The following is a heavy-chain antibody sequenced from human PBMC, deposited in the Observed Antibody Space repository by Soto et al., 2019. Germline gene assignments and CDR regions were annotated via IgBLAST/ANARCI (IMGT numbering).Heavy chain of an antibody. D-gene: IGHD3-9*01. CDR2: VYYSGNT. V-gene: IGHV4-31*03. CDR3: AAGSGGVWLRFDS. CDR1: GGPIRSDSYY. J-gene: IGHJ4*02. Sequence: QVQLQESGPGLVKPSQTLSLSCTVSGGPIRSDSYYWTWIRQHPGKGLEWIGYVYYSGNTYYNPSLKSRLTISLHTSKKQFSLKLTSVTAADTAVYFGAAGSGGVWLRFDSWGQGILVTVSP.